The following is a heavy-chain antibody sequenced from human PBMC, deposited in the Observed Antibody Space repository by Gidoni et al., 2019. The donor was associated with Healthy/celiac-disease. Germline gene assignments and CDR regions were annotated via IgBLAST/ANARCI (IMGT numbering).Heavy chain of an antibody. Sequence: LQLQESGPGLVKPSETLSLTCTVSGGSISSSSYYWGWIRQPPGKGLEWIGSIYYSGSTYYNPSLKSRVTISVDTSKNQFSLKLSSVTAADTAVYYCVRHLVVPAAIHGWFDPWGQGTLVTVYS. CDR2: IYYSGST. CDR3: VRHLVVPAAIHGWFDP. D-gene: IGHD2-2*02. V-gene: IGHV4-39*01. J-gene: IGHJ5*02. CDR1: GGSISSSSYY.